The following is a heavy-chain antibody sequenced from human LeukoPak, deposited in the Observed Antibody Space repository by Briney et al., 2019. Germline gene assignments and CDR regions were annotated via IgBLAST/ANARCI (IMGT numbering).Heavy chain of an antibody. CDR1: GFTFSSYS. V-gene: IGHV3-48*04. CDR3: AELGITMIGGV. CDR2: ISSSGSTI. J-gene: IGHJ6*04. D-gene: IGHD3-10*02. Sequence: PGGSLRLSCAASGFTFSSYSMNWVRPAPGEGLERVSYISSSGSTIYYADSVKGRFTISRDNAKNSLYLQMNSLRAEDTAVYYCAELGITMIGGVWGKGTTVTISS.